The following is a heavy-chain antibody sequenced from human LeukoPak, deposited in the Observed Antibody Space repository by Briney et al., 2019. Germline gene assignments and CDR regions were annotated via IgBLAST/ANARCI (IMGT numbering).Heavy chain of an antibody. V-gene: IGHV5-10-1*01. CDR3: ARAGSSGWYGVNWFDP. CDR1: GXSFTSYW. CDR2: IDPSDSYT. D-gene: IGHD6-19*01. Sequence: GGSLRLSCKGSGXSFTSYWINWVRQMPGKGQEWMGRIDPSDSYTNYSPSFQGHVTISADKSINTAYLQWSSLKASDTAMYYCARAGSSGWYGVNWFDPWGQGTLVTVSS. J-gene: IGHJ5*02.